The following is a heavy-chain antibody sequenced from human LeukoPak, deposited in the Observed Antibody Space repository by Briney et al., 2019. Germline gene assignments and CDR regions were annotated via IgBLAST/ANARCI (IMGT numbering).Heavy chain of an antibody. Sequence: PSETLSLTCTVSGGSISSSSYYWGWIRQPPGKGLEWIGSIYHSGSTYYNPSLKSRVTISVDTSKNQFSLRLCSVTAADTAVYYCARDLYPWFGELFSSASDAFDIWGQGTMVTVSS. J-gene: IGHJ3*02. D-gene: IGHD3-10*01. CDR1: GGSISSSSYY. CDR3: ARDLYPWFGELFSSASDAFDI. V-gene: IGHV4-39*07. CDR2: IYHSGST.